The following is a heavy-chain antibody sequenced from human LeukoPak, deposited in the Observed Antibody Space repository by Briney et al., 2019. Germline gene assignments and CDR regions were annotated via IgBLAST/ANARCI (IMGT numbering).Heavy chain of an antibody. D-gene: IGHD6-19*01. Sequence: PGGSLRLSCAASGFTFYNFALSWVRQAPGKGLEWVAFIRYDGSNKYYADSVKGRFTISRDNSKNTLYLQMNSLRAEDTAVYYCAKARIAVAALDYWGQGTLVTVPS. CDR3: AKARIAVAALDY. J-gene: IGHJ4*02. V-gene: IGHV3-30*02. CDR2: IRYDGSNK. CDR1: GFTFYNFA.